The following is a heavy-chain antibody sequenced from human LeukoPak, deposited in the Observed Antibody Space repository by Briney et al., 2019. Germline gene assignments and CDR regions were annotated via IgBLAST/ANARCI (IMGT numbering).Heavy chain of an antibody. V-gene: IGHV3-7*01. CDR1: GFTFSSYW. J-gene: IGHJ3*02. D-gene: IGHD5-18*01. CDR3: ARAGIQLWLNAFDI. Sequence: GGSLRLSCAASGFTFSSYWMSWVRQAPGKGLERVANIKQDGSEKYYVDSVKGRFTISRDNAKNSLYLQMNSLRAEDTAVYYCARAGIQLWLNAFDIWGQGTMVTVSS. CDR2: IKQDGSEK.